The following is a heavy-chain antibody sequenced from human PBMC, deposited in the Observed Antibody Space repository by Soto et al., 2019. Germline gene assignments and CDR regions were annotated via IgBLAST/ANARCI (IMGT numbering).Heavy chain of an antibody. CDR2: INHDSGTI. Sequence: EVQLVESGGGLVQPGGSLRLSCAASGFTFSRYAMNWVRQAPGKGLEWVSYINHDSGTIYYADSVKGRFTISRDNANNLLPLQMNSLRAEDTAVYYWARDRGYTGYDFAYWGQGTLVTVSS. CDR1: GFTFSRYA. CDR3: ARDRGYTGYDFAY. J-gene: IGHJ4*02. D-gene: IGHD5-12*01. V-gene: IGHV3-48*01.